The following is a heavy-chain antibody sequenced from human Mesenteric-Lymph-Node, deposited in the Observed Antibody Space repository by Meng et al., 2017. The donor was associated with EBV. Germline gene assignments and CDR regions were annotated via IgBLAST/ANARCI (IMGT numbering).Heavy chain of an antibody. J-gene: IGHJ4*02. Sequence: QVQLQQWGAGLLTPSETLSLTCDVYGGSFSGYYWSWIRQPPGKGLEWIGEINHSGSTNYNPSLTSQVTISVDTSKNHFSLKLTSVTAADTAVYYCARAFCGGDCSHFDYWGQGTLVTVSS. V-gene: IGHV4-34*01. CDR2: INHSGST. CDR1: GGSFSGYY. CDR3: ARAFCGGDCSHFDY. D-gene: IGHD2-21*01.